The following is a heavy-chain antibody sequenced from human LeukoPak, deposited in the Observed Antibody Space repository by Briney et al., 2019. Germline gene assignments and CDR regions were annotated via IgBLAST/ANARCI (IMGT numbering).Heavy chain of an antibody. Sequence: TGGSLRLSCAASGFTFSSYEMNWVRQAPGKGLEWVSYISSSGSTIYYADSVKGRFTICRGNAKNSLYLQMNSLRAEDTAVYYCAELGITMIGGVWGKGTTVTISS. CDR3: AELGITMIGGV. CDR1: GFTFSSYE. V-gene: IGHV3-48*03. J-gene: IGHJ6*04. CDR2: ISSSGSTI. D-gene: IGHD3-10*02.